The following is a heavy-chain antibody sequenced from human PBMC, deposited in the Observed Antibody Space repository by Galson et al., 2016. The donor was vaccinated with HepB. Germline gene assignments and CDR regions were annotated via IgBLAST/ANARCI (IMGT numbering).Heavy chain of an antibody. CDR2: ISPTSNDI. CDR3: ASPSGRFSVHTFDL. D-gene: IGHD1-26*01. V-gene: IGHV3-11*06. J-gene: IGHJ3*01. Sequence: SLRLSCAASGFTFSDYYMSWIRQAPGKGLEWVSYISPTSNDINFADSVVGRFSISRDNAKNSLYLQMNTLGAEDAAVDYCASPSGRFSVHTFDLWGQGTMVTVSS. CDR1: GFTFSDYY.